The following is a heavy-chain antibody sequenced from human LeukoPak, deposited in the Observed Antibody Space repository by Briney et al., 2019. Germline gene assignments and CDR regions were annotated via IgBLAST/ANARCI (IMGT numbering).Heavy chain of an antibody. CDR3: ARAFPYYYDSSGYYVDY. CDR2: IRYDGSNK. V-gene: IGHV3-30*02. Sequence: GGSLRLSCAASGFTFSSYGMHWVRQAPGKGLEWVAFIRYDGSNKYYADSVKGRFTISRDNSKNSLYLQMNSLRAEDTAVYYCARAFPYYYDSSGYYVDYWGQGTLVTVSS. D-gene: IGHD3-22*01. CDR1: GFTFSSYG. J-gene: IGHJ4*02.